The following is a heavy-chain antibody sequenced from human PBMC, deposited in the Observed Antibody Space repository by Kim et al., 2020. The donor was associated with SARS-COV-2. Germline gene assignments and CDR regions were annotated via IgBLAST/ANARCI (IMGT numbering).Heavy chain of an antibody. Sequence: RSRVTISVDTSKNQFSLKLSSVTAADTAVYYCARGQIGVVVPAAINWFDPWGQGTLVTVSS. J-gene: IGHJ5*02. V-gene: IGHV4-34*01. CDR3: ARGQIGVVVPAAINWFDP. D-gene: IGHD2-2*01.